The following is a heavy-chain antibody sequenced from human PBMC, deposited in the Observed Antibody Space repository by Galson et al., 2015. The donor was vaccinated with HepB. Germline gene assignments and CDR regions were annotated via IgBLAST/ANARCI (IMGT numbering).Heavy chain of an antibody. CDR1: GFTFSSYG. V-gene: IGHV3-30*03. CDR3: ATGKDIVLMDAPGYFDL. J-gene: IGHJ2*01. Sequence: SLRLSCAASGFTFSSYGMHWVRQAPGKGLEWVAVISYDGSNKYYADSVKGRFTISRDNSKNTLYLQMNSLRAEDTAVYYCATGKDIVLMDAPGYFDLWGRGTLVTVSS. CDR2: ISYDGSNK. D-gene: IGHD2-8*01.